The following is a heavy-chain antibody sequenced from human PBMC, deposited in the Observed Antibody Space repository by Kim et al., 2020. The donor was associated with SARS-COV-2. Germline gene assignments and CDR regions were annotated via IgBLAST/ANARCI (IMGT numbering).Heavy chain of an antibody. J-gene: IGHJ6*02. D-gene: IGHD5-12*01. CDR2: INAGNGNT. CDR3: AREEVATIARSYYYGMDV. CDR1: GYTFTSYA. Sequence: ASVKVSCKASGYTFTSYAMHWVRQAPGQRLEWMGWINAGNGNTKYSQKFQGRVTITRDTSASTAYMELSSLRSEDTAVYYCAREEVATIARSYYYGMDVWGRGTTVTVSS. V-gene: IGHV1-3*01.